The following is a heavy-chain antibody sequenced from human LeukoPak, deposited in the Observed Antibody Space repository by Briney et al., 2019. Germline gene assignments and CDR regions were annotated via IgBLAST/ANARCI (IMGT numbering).Heavy chain of an antibody. CDR2: IWNDGNKK. Sequence: GGSLRLSCAASGLTFSSYGMHWVRQAPGKGLEWVALIWNDGNKKDYADSVKGRFTISRDNSKNTLYLEMNSLRPEDTAVYYCARDLGSSTVRGVIILGWFDPWGQGTLVTVSS. V-gene: IGHV3-33*01. CDR3: ARDLGSSTVRGVIILGWFDP. D-gene: IGHD3-10*01. J-gene: IGHJ5*02. CDR1: GLTFSSYG.